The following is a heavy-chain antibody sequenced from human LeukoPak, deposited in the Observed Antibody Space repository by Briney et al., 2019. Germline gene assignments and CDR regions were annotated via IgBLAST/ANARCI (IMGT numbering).Heavy chain of an antibody. D-gene: IGHD4-23*01. Sequence: SETLSLTCTVPDGSISNSYWNWVRQSPGKGLEWIGYIYSSGNANYNPSFKSRVTLSVATSKNQFSLNLNSVTASDTAVYYCANSYDGKIVPFDNWGQGTLVTVSS. CDR1: DGSISNSY. CDR3: ANSYDGKIVPFDN. CDR2: IYSSGNA. J-gene: IGHJ4*02. V-gene: IGHV4-4*09.